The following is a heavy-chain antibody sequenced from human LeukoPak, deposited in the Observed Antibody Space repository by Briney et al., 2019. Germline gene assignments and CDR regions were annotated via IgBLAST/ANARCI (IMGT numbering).Heavy chain of an antibody. V-gene: IGHV4-34*01. CDR1: GGSFSGYY. J-gene: IGHJ6*03. D-gene: IGHD3-10*01. CDR3: ARGPYYYGSGSNMDYCYMDV. Sequence: PSETLSLTCAVYGGSFSGYYWSWIRQPPGKGLEWIGEINHSGSINYNPSLKSRVTISVDTSKNQFSLKLSSVTAADTAVYYCARGPYYYGSGSNMDYCYMDVWGKGTTVTVSS. CDR2: INHSGSI.